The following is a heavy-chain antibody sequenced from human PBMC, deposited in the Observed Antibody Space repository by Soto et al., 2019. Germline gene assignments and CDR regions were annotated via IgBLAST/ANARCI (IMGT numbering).Heavy chain of an antibody. Sequence: QITLKESGPTLVKPTQTRTLTCTFSGFSLTTSGVGVGWIRQPPGKTLEWLALIYWYDDKRYSPSLRSSLTITKDPSKNQVVLTMTNVDPVDTATYYCTRNAGWHIFDSWGQATLVTASS. V-gene: IGHV2-5*01. D-gene: IGHD6-19*01. CDR2: IYWYDDK. CDR3: TRNAGWHIFDS. J-gene: IGHJ5*01. CDR1: GFSLTTSGVG.